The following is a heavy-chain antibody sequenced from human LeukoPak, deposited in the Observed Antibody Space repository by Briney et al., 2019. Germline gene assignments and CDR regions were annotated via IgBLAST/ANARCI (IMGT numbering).Heavy chain of an antibody. V-gene: IGHV3-21*01. CDR3: ATETIGRHYDY. CDR2: VGPTGTDR. Sequence: PGGSLRLSCAASGFTFSSCGFNWVRQAPGKGLEWVSSVGPTGTDRYYADSVRGRFTISRDNAKNSMYLQMDSLRDEDTAVYYCATETIGRHYDYWGQGTLLTVSS. D-gene: IGHD1-14*01. CDR1: GFTFSSCG. J-gene: IGHJ4*02.